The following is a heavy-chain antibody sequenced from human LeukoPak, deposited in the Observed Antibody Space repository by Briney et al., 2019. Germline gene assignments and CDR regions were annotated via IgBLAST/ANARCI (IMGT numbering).Heavy chain of an antibody. J-gene: IGHJ5*02. CDR1: EFSFSNFA. Sequence: GSLRLSCAASEFSFSNFAMYWVRQAPGKGLEWLAVISYDGSIRYYADSVKGRFTISRDNSNNTVHLQMNSLRPDDSALYYCAREDNPLWFDPWGQGTLVTVSS. CDR3: AREDNPLWFDP. V-gene: IGHV3-30-3*01. D-gene: IGHD1-1*01. CDR2: ISYDGSIR.